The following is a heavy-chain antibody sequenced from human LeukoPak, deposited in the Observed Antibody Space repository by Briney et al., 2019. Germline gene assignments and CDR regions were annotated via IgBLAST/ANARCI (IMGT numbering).Heavy chain of an antibody. CDR2: ISGSGGST. CDR3: AKLGGYSYGQFDY. Sequence: GGTLRLSCAASGFTFSSYGMSWVRQAPGKGLEWVSAISGSGGSTYYADSVKGRFTISRDNSKNTLYLQMNSLRAEDTAVCYCAKLGGYSYGQFDYWGQGTLVTVSS. J-gene: IGHJ4*02. CDR1: GFTFSSYG. V-gene: IGHV3-23*01. D-gene: IGHD5-18*01.